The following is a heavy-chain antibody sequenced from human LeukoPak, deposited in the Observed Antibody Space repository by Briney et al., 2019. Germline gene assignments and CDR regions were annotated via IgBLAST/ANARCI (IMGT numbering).Heavy chain of an antibody. V-gene: IGHV1-18*01. CDR2: ISSYNGNT. CDR3: AIEGPGELDPTFDY. J-gene: IGHJ4*02. D-gene: IGHD1-26*01. Sequence: ASVKVSCKASGYTFTNYGISWVRQAPGQGLEWMAWISSYNGNTKYAQKFQGRVTMTTDTSTSTAYMELRSLGSDDTAVYYCAIEGPGELDPTFDYWGQGTLVTVSS. CDR1: GYTFTNYG.